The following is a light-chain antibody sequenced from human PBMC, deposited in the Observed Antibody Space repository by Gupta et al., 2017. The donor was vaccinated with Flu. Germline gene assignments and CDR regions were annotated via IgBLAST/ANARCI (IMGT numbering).Light chain of an antibody. CDR2: GTS. CDR1: HSVSSSY. Sequence: EIVFTQSPGPLSLCTGERATLSCRASHSVSSSYLAWYKQKPGQSPRLLTDGTSSRATGIPDSFSGRGSGTDFTITIIRLEPEDVAVYYCQQYGSSRLTFGQGTKVEIK. V-gene: IGKV3-20*01. CDR3: QQYGSSRLT. J-gene: IGKJ1*01.